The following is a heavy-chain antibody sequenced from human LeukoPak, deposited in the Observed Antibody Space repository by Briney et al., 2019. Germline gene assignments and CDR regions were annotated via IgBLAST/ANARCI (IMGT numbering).Heavy chain of an antibody. CDR2: ISGSGGST. CDR3: ARSPGITGTTDAFDI. V-gene: IGHV3-23*01. Sequence: GGSLRLSCAASGFTFSSYAMSWVRQAPGKGLEWVSAISGSGGSTYYEDSVKGRFTISRDNSKNTLYLQMNSLRAEDTAVYYCARSPGITGTTDAFDIWGQGTMVTVSS. D-gene: IGHD1-20*01. CDR1: GFTFSSYA. J-gene: IGHJ3*02.